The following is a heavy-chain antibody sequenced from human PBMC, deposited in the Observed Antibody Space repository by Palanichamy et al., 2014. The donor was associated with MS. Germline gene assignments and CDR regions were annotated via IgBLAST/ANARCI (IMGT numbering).Heavy chain of an antibody. CDR2: ISSYNGGT. J-gene: IGHJ4*02. Sequence: QVQLVQSGAEVEKPGASMRVSCKTSGYTFTSYGISWVRQAPGQGLEWMGWISSYNGGTNYAQKFQGRVTLTTDTSTSTVYMELRSLRSDDTAVYYCARDWYCSGGSCFDCFDYWGQGTLVTVSS. CDR1: GYTFTSYG. CDR3: ARDWYCSGGSCFDCFDY. V-gene: IGHV1-18*01. D-gene: IGHD2-15*01.